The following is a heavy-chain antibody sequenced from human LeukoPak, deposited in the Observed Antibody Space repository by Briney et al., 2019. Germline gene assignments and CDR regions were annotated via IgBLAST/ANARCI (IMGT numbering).Heavy chain of an antibody. CDR1: GFTFSSYG. V-gene: IGHV3-30*18. D-gene: IGHD6-19*01. J-gene: IGHJ6*02. CDR3: AKDRSSGWYLYYYGMDV. CDR2: ISYDGSNK. Sequence: GGSLRLSCAASGFTFSSYGMHWVRQAPGKGLEWVAVISYDGSNKYYADSVRGRFTISRDNSKDTLYLQMNSLRAEGTAVYYCAKDRSSGWYLYYYGMDVWGQGTTVTVSS.